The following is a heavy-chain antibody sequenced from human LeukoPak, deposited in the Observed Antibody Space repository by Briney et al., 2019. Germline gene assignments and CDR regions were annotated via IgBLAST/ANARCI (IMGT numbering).Heavy chain of an antibody. D-gene: IGHD2-2*01. Sequence: GGSLRLSCAASGFTYSSYAMTWVRQAPGKGLEWVSAISASGSSTYYADSVKGRFTISRDNSKNTLYLQMNSLKAEDTAVYYCAKDHLPTAIRTGIDYWGQETLVTVSS. CDR1: GFTYSSYA. V-gene: IGHV3-23*01. J-gene: IGHJ4*02. CDR3: AKDHLPTAIRTGIDY. CDR2: ISASGSST.